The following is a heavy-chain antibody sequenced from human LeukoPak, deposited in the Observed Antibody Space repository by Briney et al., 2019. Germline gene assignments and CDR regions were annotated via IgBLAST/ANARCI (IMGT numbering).Heavy chain of an antibody. CDR3: ARDGPYCGGDCYSVIDY. Sequence: SETLSLTCTVSGGSISSSSYYWGWIRQPPGKGLEWIGSIYYSGSTYYNPSLKSRVTISIDTSKNQFSLKLSSVTAADTAVYYCARDGPYCGGDCYSVIDYWGQGTLVTVSS. CDR2: IYYSGST. J-gene: IGHJ4*02. D-gene: IGHD2-21*02. V-gene: IGHV4-39*07. CDR1: GGSISSSSYY.